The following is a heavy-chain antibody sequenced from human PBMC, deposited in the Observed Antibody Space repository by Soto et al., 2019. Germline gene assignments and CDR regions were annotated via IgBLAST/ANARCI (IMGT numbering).Heavy chain of an antibody. CDR3: ARHNDFWSGYYFDY. J-gene: IGHJ4*02. CDR2: IYYSGST. V-gene: IGHV4-39*01. CDR1: GGSISSSSYY. Sequence: SETLSLTCTVSGGSISSSSYYWGWIRQPPGKGLEWIGSIYYSGSTYYNPSLKSRVTISVDTSKNQFSLKLSSVTAADTAVYYCARHNDFWSGYYFDYWGQGTLVTVSS. D-gene: IGHD3-3*01.